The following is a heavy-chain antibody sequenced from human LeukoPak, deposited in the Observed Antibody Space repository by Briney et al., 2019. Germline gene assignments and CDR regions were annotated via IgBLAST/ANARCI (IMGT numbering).Heavy chain of an antibody. V-gene: IGHV4-39*02. J-gene: IGHJ4*02. CDR3: AREYSRSVVAGSRPDY. CDR1: GDSISSSSYY. D-gene: IGHD2-21*01. Sequence: KSSETLALTCTVSGDSISSSSYYWGWIRQPPGKELEWIGSIYYRGTTYYDTSLKSRVTITVDTSNNQFSLKLNSVTAADTAVYFCAREYSRSVVAGSRPDYWGQGLLVAVSS. CDR2: IYYRGTT.